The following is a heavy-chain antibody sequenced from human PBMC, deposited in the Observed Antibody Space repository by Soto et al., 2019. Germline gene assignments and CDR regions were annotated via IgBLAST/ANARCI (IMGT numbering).Heavy chain of an antibody. V-gene: IGHV4-59*01. CDR2: IYYSGST. Sequence: SETLSLTCTVSGGSISSYYRSWIRQPPGKGLEWIGYIYYSGSTNYNPSLKSRVTISVDTSKNQFSLKLSSVTAADTAVYYCARDDGRGYCSGGSCYFYWGQGTLVTVS. CDR3: ARDDGRGYCSGGSCYFY. CDR1: GGSISSYY. D-gene: IGHD2-15*01. J-gene: IGHJ4*02.